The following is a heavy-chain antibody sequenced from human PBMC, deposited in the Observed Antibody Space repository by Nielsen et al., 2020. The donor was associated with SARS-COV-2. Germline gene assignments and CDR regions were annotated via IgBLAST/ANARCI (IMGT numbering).Heavy chain of an antibody. V-gene: IGHV1-18*04. D-gene: IGHD3-22*01. CDR1: GYTFTSYG. CDR2: ISAYNGNT. Sequence: ASVKVSCKASGYTFTSYGISWVRQAPGQGLEWMGWISAYNGNTNYAQKLQGRVTMTTDTSTSTAYMELRSLRSDDTAVYYCARGYREYYDSSGYYWGEYFQHWGQGTLVTVSS. CDR3: ARGYREYYDSSGYYWGEYFQH. J-gene: IGHJ1*01.